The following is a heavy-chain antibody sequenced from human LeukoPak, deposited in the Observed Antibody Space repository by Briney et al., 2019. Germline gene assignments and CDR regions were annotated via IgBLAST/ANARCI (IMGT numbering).Heavy chain of an antibody. J-gene: IGHJ4*02. CDR3: TRDPEDIVVVPAASDY. CDR1: GFTFGDYA. Sequence: GGSLRLSCTASGFTFGDYAMSWFSQAPGKGLEWVGFIRSKAYGGTTEYAASVKGRFTISRDDSKSIAYLQMNSLKTEDTAVYYCTRDPEDIVVVPAASDYWGQGTLVTVSS. D-gene: IGHD2-2*01. CDR2: IRSKAYGGTT. V-gene: IGHV3-49*03.